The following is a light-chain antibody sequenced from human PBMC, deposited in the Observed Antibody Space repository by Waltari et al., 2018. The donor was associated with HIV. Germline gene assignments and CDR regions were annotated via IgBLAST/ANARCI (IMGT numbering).Light chain of an antibody. Sequence: QSVLTQPPSASGTPGQRVTISCSGSSSNIGTNTVNWYQQLPGTAPKLLIYTNNQRPSGVPDRFSGSKSGTSASLAISWLQSEDEADYYCAAWDDSLNGNVFGPGTKVTVL. CDR2: TNN. CDR1: SSNIGTNT. CDR3: AAWDDSLNGNV. J-gene: IGLJ1*01. V-gene: IGLV1-44*01.